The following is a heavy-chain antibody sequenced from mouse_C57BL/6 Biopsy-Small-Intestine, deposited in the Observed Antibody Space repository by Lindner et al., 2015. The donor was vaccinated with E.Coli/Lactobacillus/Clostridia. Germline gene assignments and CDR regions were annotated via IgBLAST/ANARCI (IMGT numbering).Heavy chain of an antibody. Sequence: SVKVSCKASGGTFNSHAISWVRQAPGQGLEWMGAIILVLGTTNYAQKFQGRVTITADKSTSTSYMELKSLESDDTAVYYCASPPAFDASGYFGSYWGQGTLVTVSS. V-gene: IGHV1-81*01. CDR1: GGTFNSHA. D-gene: IGHD1-3*01. CDR2: IILVLGTT. CDR3: ASPPAFDASGYFGSY. J-gene: IGHJ4*01.